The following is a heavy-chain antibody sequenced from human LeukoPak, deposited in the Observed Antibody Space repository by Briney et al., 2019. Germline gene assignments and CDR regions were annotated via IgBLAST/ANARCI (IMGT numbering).Heavy chain of an antibody. J-gene: IGHJ3*02. CDR3: ARGQGWNPEAVTNAFDI. D-gene: IGHD1-1*01. V-gene: IGHV3-21*01. Sequence: GGSPRLSCAASGFTFSSYSMNWVRQAPGKGLEWVSSISSSSYIYYADSVKGRFTISRDNAKNSLYLQMNSLRAGDTAVYYCARGQGWNPEAVTNAFDIWGQGTMVTVSS. CDR1: GFTFSSYS. CDR2: ISSSSYI.